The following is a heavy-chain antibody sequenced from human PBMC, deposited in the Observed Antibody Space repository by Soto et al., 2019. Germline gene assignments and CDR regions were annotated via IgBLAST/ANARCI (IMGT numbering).Heavy chain of an antibody. CDR2: IYNGGDT. Sequence: KTSETLSLTCTVSGDSVNSYFWSWIRQPPGQGLELIGFIYNGGDTNYNPSFKSRVAISLDTSKNQFFLKLTSVTAADTAVYYCARGGASSKWLDPWGQGTLVT. V-gene: IGHV4-59*02. D-gene: IGHD3-10*01. CDR3: ARGGASSKWLDP. J-gene: IGHJ5*02. CDR1: GDSVNSYF.